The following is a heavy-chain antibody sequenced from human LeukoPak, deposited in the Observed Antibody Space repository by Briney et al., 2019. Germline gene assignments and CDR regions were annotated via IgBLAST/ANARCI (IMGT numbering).Heavy chain of an antibody. Sequence: SVKVSCKASGGTFSSYAISWVRQAPGQGLEWMGGIIPIFGTANYAQKFQGRVTITADESTSTAYMELSSLRSEDTAVYYCARPREGTGYSYGFLFYWGQGTLVTVSS. CDR1: GGTFSSYA. CDR3: ARPREGTGYSYGFLFY. V-gene: IGHV1-69*01. D-gene: IGHD5-18*01. CDR2: IIPIFGTA. J-gene: IGHJ4*02.